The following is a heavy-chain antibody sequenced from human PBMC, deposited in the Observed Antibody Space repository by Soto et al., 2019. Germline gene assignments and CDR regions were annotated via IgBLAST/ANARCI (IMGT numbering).Heavy chain of an antibody. V-gene: IGHV3-64D*06. Sequence: PGGSLRVSCSASGFTFSSYAMHWVRQAPGRGLEYVSGISYNGGSTYYADSVNDRFTISRDNSKSTLYLQMSGLRVEDTAMYYCVKSSRRDITAARGMDVWGQGTTVTVSS. D-gene: IGHD3-3*01. J-gene: IGHJ6*02. CDR2: ISYNGGST. CDR3: VKSSRRDITAARGMDV. CDR1: GFTFSSYA.